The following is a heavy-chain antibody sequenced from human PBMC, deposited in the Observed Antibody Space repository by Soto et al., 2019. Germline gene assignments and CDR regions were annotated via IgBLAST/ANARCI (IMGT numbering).Heavy chain of an antibody. V-gene: IGHV1-18*01. CDR2: ISAHTGSS. J-gene: IGHJ3*01. CDR3: ARAFFYQGSDSRGYSFGAFDF. D-gene: IGHD3-22*01. CDR1: GYPFTSSG. Sequence: QVQLVQSGAEVKKPGASVKVSCKASGYPFTSSGMSWVRQAPGQGLEWMGWISAHTGSSEYAQRFQGRVTMTTDRSTSTAYMELRSLRSDDTAVYYCARAFFYQGSDSRGYSFGAFDFWGPGTLVTVSS.